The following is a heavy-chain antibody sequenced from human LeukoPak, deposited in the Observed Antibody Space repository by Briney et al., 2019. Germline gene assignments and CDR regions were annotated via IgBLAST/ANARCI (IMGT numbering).Heavy chain of an antibody. CDR3: ARPNWSDRRGCFDI. J-gene: IGHJ3*02. CDR1: GGSISDYY. CDR2: IEYGVNT. D-gene: IGHD3-22*01. V-gene: IGHV4-59*01. Sequence: PSESLSLTCTVSGGSISDYYWNWIRQPPGKGLEWIGYIEYGVNTNYNPSLKSRVTISIDTSKNQFSLTVFSVTAADTAVYYCARPNWSDRRGCFDIWGHGKVVIVS.